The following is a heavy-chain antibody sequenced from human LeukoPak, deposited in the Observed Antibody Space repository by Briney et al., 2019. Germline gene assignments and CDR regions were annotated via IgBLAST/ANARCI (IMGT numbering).Heavy chain of an antibody. J-gene: IGHJ4*02. V-gene: IGHV3-23*01. CDR1: GFTFSSYG. D-gene: IGHD3-10*01. Sequence: GGSLRLSCAASGFTFSSYGMSWVRQAPGKGLEWVSAISGRGGSTYYADSVKGRFTISRDNSKNTLYLQMNSLRAEDTAVYYCAKVLWFGELLPEYDYWGQGTLVTVSS. CDR2: ISGRGGST. CDR3: AKVLWFGELLPEYDY.